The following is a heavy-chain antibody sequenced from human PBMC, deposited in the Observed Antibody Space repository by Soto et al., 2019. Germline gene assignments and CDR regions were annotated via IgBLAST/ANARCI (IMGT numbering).Heavy chain of an antibody. V-gene: IGHV4-59*01. Sequence: SETLSLTCAVYGGSFSGYYWSWIRQPPGKGLEWIGYINYSGSTNYNPSLKSRVTISVDTSKNQFSLKLSSVTAADTAVYYCARDGRINGMDVWGQGTTVTVSS. D-gene: IGHD1-26*01. J-gene: IGHJ6*02. CDR2: INYSGST. CDR1: GGSFSGYY. CDR3: ARDGRINGMDV.